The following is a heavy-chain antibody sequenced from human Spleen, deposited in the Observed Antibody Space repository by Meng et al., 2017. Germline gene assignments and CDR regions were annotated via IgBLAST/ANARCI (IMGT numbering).Heavy chain of an antibody. D-gene: IGHD6-6*01. CDR1: GYTFTSYG. Sequence: QVQRGQSGAEVRKPGASVKVSCKASGYTFTSYGISWVRQAPGQGLEWMGWISTYNGNTKYAPKLQGRVTMTTDTSTSTAYMELRSLRSEDTAVYYCARDHGKYSSSEPHFFQHWGQGTLVTVSS. CDR3: ARDHGKYSSSEPHFFQH. J-gene: IGHJ1*01. V-gene: IGHV1-18*01. CDR2: ISTYNGNT.